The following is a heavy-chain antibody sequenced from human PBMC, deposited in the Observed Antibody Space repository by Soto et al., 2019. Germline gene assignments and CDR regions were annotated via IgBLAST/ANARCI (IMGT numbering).Heavy chain of an antibody. D-gene: IGHD2-2*02. CDR3: ARGGDCSSTSCYTPNSYYGLDV. CDR2: ISSYSGNT. V-gene: IGHV1-18*01. Sequence: QVQLVQSGAEVKKPGASVKVSCQTSGYNFPSYGINWVRQAPGQGLEWMGWISSYSGNTKYAQNLQGRVTMTADTSTTTAYMELRSLRSDDTAVYYCARGGDCSSTSCYTPNSYYGLDVWGQGTTVIVSS. CDR1: GYNFPSYG. J-gene: IGHJ6*02.